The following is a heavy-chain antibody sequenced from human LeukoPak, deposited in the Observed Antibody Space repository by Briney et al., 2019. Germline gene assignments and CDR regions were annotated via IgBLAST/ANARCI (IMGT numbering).Heavy chain of an antibody. CDR2: IWYDGSNK. Sequence: GGSLRLSCAASGFTFSSYGMHWVRQAPGKGLEWVAVIWYDGSNKYYADSVKGRFTISRDNSKNTLYLQMNSLRAEDTAVYYCATPFHDASLDYWGQGTLVTVSS. V-gene: IGHV3-33*01. D-gene: IGHD2-2*01. CDR3: ATPFHDASLDY. J-gene: IGHJ4*02. CDR1: GFTFSSYG.